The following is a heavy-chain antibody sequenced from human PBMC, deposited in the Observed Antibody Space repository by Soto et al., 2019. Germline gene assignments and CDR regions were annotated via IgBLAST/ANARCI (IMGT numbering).Heavy chain of an antibody. D-gene: IGHD2-15*01. J-gene: IGHJ6*02. CDR2: INHSGST. CDR1: GGSFSGYY. Sequence: QVQLQQWGAGLLKPSETLSLTCAVYGGSFSGYYWSWIRQPPGKGLEWIGEINHSGSTNYNPALKSRVTISVDTSKNQLSLKLSSVTAADTAVYYCARGKAFYCGGGRCYSKYCYYYYGMDVWGQGTTVTVSS. V-gene: IGHV4-34*01. CDR3: ARGKAFYCGGGRCYSKYCYYYYGMDV.